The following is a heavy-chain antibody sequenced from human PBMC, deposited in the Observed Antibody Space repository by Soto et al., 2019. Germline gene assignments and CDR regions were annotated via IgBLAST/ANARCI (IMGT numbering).Heavy chain of an antibody. D-gene: IGHD3-22*01. Sequence: PGGSLRLSCAASGFSLSNNGMHWVRQAPGKGLEWVAVISYDGNNKYYADSVKGRFTISRDNSKNTVYLEMNNLRAEDTAMYYCAKGGSGNYLTYYYYSGMDVWGQGTTVTVSS. CDR3: AKGGSGNYLTYYYYSGMDV. CDR2: ISYDGNNK. CDR1: GFSLSNNG. J-gene: IGHJ6*02. V-gene: IGHV3-30*18.